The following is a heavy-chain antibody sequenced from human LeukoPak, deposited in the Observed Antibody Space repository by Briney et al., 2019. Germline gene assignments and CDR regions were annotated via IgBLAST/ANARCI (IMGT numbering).Heavy chain of an antibody. D-gene: IGHD4-23*01. CDR1: GFSFSSYW. Sequence: GGSLRLSCAASGFSFSSYWMHWVRQAPGKGLVWVSRIKTDGSSATYADSVKGRFTISRDNAKNSLCLQMNSLRAEDTAVYYCARDALAVVPDYWGQGTLVTVSS. J-gene: IGHJ4*02. CDR3: ARDALAVVPDY. V-gene: IGHV3-74*01. CDR2: IKTDGSSA.